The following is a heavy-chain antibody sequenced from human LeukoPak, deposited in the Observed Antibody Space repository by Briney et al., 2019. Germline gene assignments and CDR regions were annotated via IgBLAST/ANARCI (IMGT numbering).Heavy chain of an antibody. D-gene: IGHD2-8*01. CDR3: AKVRTGSSVYETLAT. J-gene: IGHJ3*01. CDR2: FSGSGDNT. Sequence: GGSQRLSCVASGFILTNSAMTWVRQAPGKGPEWVSVFSGSGDNTHYADSVKGRFTMSRDSSKNTLYLQMNSLRAEDTAIYYCAKVRTGSSVYETLATWGQGTMVTVSS. V-gene: IGHV3-23*01. CDR1: GFILTNSA.